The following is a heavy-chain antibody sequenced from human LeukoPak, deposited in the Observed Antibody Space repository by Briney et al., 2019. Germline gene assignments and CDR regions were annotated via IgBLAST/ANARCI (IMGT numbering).Heavy chain of an antibody. Sequence: PGGSLRLSCAASGFTVSSNYMSWVRQAPGKGLEWVSVIYSGGSTYYADSVKGRFTISRDNSKNTLYLQMNSLRAEDTAVYYCARTGKYYYDSSGYYPNWGQGTLVTVSS. D-gene: IGHD3-22*01. CDR1: GFTVSSNY. V-gene: IGHV3-66*01. J-gene: IGHJ4*02. CDR2: IYSGGST. CDR3: ARTGKYYYDSSGYYPN.